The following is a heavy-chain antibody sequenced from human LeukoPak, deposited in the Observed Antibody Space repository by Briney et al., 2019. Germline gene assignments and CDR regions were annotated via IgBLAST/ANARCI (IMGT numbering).Heavy chain of an antibody. CDR2: INHSGST. D-gene: IGHD6-6*01. Sequence: SETLSLTCAVYGGSFSGYYLSWIRQPPGKGLEWIGEINHSGSTNYNPSLKSRVTISVDTSKNQFSLKLSSVTAADTAVYYCARCAQHPLSSIAAPPGNWFDPWGQGTLVTVSS. CDR3: ARCAQHPLSSIAAPPGNWFDP. CDR1: GGSFSGYY. J-gene: IGHJ5*02. V-gene: IGHV4-34*01.